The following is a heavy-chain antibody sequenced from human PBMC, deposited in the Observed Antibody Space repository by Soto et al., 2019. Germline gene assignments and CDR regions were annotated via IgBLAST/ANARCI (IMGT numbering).Heavy chain of an antibody. J-gene: IGHJ4*02. Sequence: GGSLRLSCAASGFMFSAYWMSWVRQAPGKGLEWVANIHGDGGKIYYVDSVKGRFTISRDNAKRSLYLQMKSLRAEDTAVYYCARHFYGGYTYGPGDYWGQGALVTVSS. CDR3: ARHFYGGYTYGPGDY. CDR2: IHGDGGKI. V-gene: IGHV3-7*01. CDR1: GFMFSAYW. D-gene: IGHD5-18*01.